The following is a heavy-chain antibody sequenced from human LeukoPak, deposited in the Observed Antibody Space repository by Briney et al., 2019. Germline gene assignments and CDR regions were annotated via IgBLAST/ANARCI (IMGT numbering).Heavy chain of an antibody. V-gene: IGHV4-59*01. CDR3: ARVIPEYYYDSSGFDY. CDR1: GGSISSYY. D-gene: IGHD3-22*01. CDR2: IYYSGST. Sequence: SETLSLTCTVSGGSISSYYWSWIRQPPGKGLEWIGYIYYSGSTNYNPSLKSRVTISVDTSKNQFSLKLSSVTAADTAVYYCARVIPEYYYDSSGFDYWDQGTLVTVSS. J-gene: IGHJ4*02.